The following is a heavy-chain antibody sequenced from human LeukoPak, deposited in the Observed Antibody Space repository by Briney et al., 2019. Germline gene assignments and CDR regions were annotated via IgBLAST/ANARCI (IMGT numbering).Heavy chain of an antibody. CDR3: ARSIAAAGIAWFDP. CDR1: GYTFTSYG. V-gene: IGHV1-18*01. J-gene: IGHJ5*02. Sequence: ASVKVSCKASGYTFTSYGISWVRQAPGQGLEWMGWISAYNGNTNYAQKLQGRVTMTTDTSTSTAYMELRSLRSDDTAVYYCARSIAAAGIAWFDPWGQGTLVTVSS. D-gene: IGHD6-13*01. CDR2: ISAYNGNT.